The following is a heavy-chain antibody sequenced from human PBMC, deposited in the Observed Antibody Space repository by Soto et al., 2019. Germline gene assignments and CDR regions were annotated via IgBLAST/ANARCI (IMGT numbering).Heavy chain of an antibody. J-gene: IGHJ5*02. CDR2: INAANGDT. CDR3: VRRNASATGIDWFDP. V-gene: IGHV1-3*01. CDR1: GYTFTSYG. D-gene: IGHD6-13*01. Sequence: SVKVSCKASGYTFTSYGIHWVRQAPGQRLEWMGWINAANGDTKYSPKFQGRVTITRDTSASTAYMELSSLRSEDTAVYYCVRRNASATGIDWFDPWGQGSLVTVSS.